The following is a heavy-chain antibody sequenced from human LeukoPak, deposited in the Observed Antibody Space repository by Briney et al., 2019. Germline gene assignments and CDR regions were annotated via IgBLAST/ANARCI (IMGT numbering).Heavy chain of an antibody. V-gene: IGHV3-74*01. CDR2: INSDGSST. Sequence: GGSLRLSCAASGFTFSSYWMHWVRQAPGKGLVWVSRINSDGSSTSYADSVKGRFTISRDNAKNTLYLQMNSLRAEDTAVYYCAKSAAARYYYYYYMDVWGKGTTVTVSS. CDR1: GFTFSSYW. J-gene: IGHJ6*03. CDR3: AKSAAARYYYYYYMDV. D-gene: IGHD6-13*01.